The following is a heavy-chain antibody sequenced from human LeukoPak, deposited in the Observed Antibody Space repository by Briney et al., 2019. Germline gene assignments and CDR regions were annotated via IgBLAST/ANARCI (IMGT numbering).Heavy chain of an antibody. CDR3: ARVRRDTAMVNYMDV. CDR1: GFTFSSYE. Sequence: GGSLRLSCAASGFTFSSYEMNWVRQAPGKGLEWVSYISSSGSTIYYEDSVKGRFTISRDNAKNSLYLQMNSLRADDTALYYCARVRRDTAMVNYMDVWGKGTTVTTSS. J-gene: IGHJ6*03. CDR2: ISSSGSTI. D-gene: IGHD5-18*01. V-gene: IGHV3-48*03.